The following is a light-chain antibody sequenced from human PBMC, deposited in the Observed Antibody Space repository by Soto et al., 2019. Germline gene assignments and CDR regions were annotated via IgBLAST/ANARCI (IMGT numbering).Light chain of an antibody. CDR2: GAS. CDR1: QSVSSN. Sequence: EIVMTQSPATLSVSPGERATLSCRASQSVSSNLAWYQQKPGQAPRLLIYGASTRATGIPARFSGSGSGKEFTLTISSLQSEDFAFYYCQQYNNWPPLTFGGGTKVEIK. CDR3: QQYNNWPPLT. V-gene: IGKV3-15*01. J-gene: IGKJ4*01.